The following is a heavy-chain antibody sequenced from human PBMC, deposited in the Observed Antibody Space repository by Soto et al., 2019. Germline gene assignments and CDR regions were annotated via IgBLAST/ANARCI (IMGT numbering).Heavy chain of an antibody. CDR3: ARRYDPYYFDY. Sequence: QITLKESGPTLVKPTQTLTLTCTLSGFSLTASGVAVGCIRQPPGKALEWLGIIYWNDDKYYNPSLKSRLTITKDTSKNQVVFTMTNVDPVDTATYYCARRYDPYYFDYWGQGTLVTVSS. J-gene: IGHJ4*02. CDR1: GFSLTASGVA. CDR2: IYWNDDK. V-gene: IGHV2-5*01. D-gene: IGHD1-1*01.